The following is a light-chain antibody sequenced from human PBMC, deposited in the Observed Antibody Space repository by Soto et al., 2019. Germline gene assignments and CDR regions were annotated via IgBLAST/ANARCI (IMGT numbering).Light chain of an antibody. CDR1: QSVSSSY. J-gene: IGKJ3*01. Sequence: EIVLTQSPDTLSLSPGERATISCRASQSVSSSYLAWYQQKPGQAPRLLIYGASSRATGIPDRFSGSGSGTDFSLTISRLEPEDFAVYYCQQYGSSLFGPGTKVDIK. V-gene: IGKV3-20*01. CDR2: GAS. CDR3: QQYGSSL.